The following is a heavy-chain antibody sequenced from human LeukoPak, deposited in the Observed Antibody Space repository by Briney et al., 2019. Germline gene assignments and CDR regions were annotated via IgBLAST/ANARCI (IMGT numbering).Heavy chain of an antibody. CDR1: GYTFTSYY. CDR3: ARANSRGYFDY. V-gene: IGHV1-18*04. J-gene: IGHJ4*02. Sequence: ASVKVSCKASGYTFTSYYMHWVRQAPGQGLEWMGWISAYNGNTNYAQKLQGRVTMTTDTSTSTAYMELRSLRSDDTAVYYCARANSRGYFDYWGQGTLVTVSS. CDR2: ISAYNGNT. D-gene: IGHD2-21*01.